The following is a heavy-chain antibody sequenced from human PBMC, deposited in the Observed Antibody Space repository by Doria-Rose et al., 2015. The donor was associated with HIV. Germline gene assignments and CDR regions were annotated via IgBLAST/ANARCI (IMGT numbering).Heavy chain of an antibody. Sequence: ESGPVLVKPTETLTLTCTVSGVSLSSPGMGVSWIRQPPGKALEWLANIFSDVERSYKTSLKSRLTISRGTSKCQVVLTMTDMDPVDTATYYCARIKSSRWYHKYYFDFWGQGTLVIVSA. V-gene: IGHV2-26*01. D-gene: IGHD6-13*01. J-gene: IGHJ4*02. CDR2: IFSDVER. CDR3: ARIKSSRWYHKYYFDF. CDR1: GVSLSSPGMG.